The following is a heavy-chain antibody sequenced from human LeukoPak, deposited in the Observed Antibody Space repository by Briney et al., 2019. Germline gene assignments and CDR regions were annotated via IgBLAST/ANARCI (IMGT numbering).Heavy chain of an antibody. V-gene: IGHV4-38-2*02. CDR2: IYHSGST. J-gene: IGHJ5*02. D-gene: IGHD3-3*01. CDR3: ARELRFLEWLLTGEAFDT. CDR1: GYSISSGYY. Sequence: PSETLSLTCTVSGYSISSGYYWGWIRQPPGKGLEWIGSIYHSGSTYYNPSLKSRVTISVDTSKNQFSLKLSSVTAADTAVYYCARELRFLEWLLTGEAFDTWGQGTLGTVSS.